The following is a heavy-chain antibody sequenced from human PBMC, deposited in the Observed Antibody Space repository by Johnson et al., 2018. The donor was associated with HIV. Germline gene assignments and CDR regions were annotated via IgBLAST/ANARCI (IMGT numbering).Heavy chain of an antibody. V-gene: IGHV3-30*04. CDR1: GFPFSTYG. D-gene: IGHD2-15*01. Sequence: QVQLVESGGGVVQPGRSLRLSCVVSGFPFSTYGMNWVRQSPGKGLEWVAVISYDGRNKYYADSVKGRFTISRDNSKNTLYLQMNSLRAEDTAVYYCARDDGGGGDAFDIWGQGTMVTVSS. J-gene: IGHJ3*02. CDR3: ARDDGGGGDAFDI. CDR2: ISYDGRNK.